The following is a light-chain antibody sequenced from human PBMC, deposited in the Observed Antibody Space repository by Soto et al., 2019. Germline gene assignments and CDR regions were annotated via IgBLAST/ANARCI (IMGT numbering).Light chain of an antibody. V-gene: IGLV2-14*01. CDR2: EVS. CDR3: ISYTPTSPLYV. Sequence: QSALTQPASVSGSPGQSITISCTGTSSDVGGYNYVSWYQQHPGKAPKLLIFEVSHRPSGVSYRFSGSKSGNTASLTISGLQAEDEADYYCISYTPTSPLYVFGTGTNVTVL. CDR1: SSDVGGYNY. J-gene: IGLJ1*01.